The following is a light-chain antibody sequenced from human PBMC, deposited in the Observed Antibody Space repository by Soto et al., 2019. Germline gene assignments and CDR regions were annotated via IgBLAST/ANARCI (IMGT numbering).Light chain of an antibody. CDR3: QQYGSSPWT. J-gene: IGKJ1*01. V-gene: IGKV3-20*01. CDR1: QSVSISY. Sequence: EIVLTQSPGTLSLSPGERTTLSCRASQSVSISYLAWYQQKPGQAPRLLIYGASSRATGIPDRFSGRGSGTDFTLTISRLEAEDFAVYYFQQYGSSPWTFGQGTKVEIK. CDR2: GAS.